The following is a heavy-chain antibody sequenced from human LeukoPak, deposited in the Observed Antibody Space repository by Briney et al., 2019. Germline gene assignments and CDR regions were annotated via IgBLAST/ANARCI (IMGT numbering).Heavy chain of an antibody. CDR2: IYHSGST. D-gene: IGHD6-6*01. J-gene: IGHJ4*02. V-gene: IGHV4-4*02. CDR3: ARDVGARLPGY. CDR1: GGSISSNNW. Sequence: SGTLSLTCAVSGGSISSNNWWSWVRQAPGKGLEWIGEIYHSGSTNYNPSLKSRVTISVDKSKNQLSLKLTSVTAADTAVYYCARDVGARLPGYWGQGTLVTVSS.